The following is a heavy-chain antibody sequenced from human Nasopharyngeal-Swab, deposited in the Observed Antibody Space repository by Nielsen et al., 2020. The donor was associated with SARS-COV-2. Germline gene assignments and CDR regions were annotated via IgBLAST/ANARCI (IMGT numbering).Heavy chain of an antibody. Sequence: GESLKISCAASGFIFSDSAIHWVRQASGKGLEWVGRIRSKGNSYATEYAASVEGRFTISRDDSKNTAYLQMNSLMTEDTAVYYCAKFLLSGGVVTAIGRWGQGTLVTVSS. CDR3: AKFLLSGGVVTAIGR. D-gene: IGHD2-21*02. CDR1: GFIFSDSA. CDR2: IRSKGNSYAT. V-gene: IGHV3-73*01. J-gene: IGHJ5*02.